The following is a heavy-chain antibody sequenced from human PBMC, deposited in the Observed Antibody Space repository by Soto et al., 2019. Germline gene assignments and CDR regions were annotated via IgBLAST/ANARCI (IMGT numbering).Heavy chain of an antibody. V-gene: IGHV1-18*01. CDR2: ISAYNGNT. J-gene: IGHJ5*02. Sequence: RASVKVSCKASGYTFTSYGISWVRQAPGQGLEWMGWISAYNGNTNYAQKLQGRVTMTTDTSTSTAYMELRSLRSDDTAVYYCARRYNLIAGNNWFDPWGQGTLVTVSS. CDR1: GYTFTSYG. CDR3: ARRYNLIAGNNWFDP. D-gene: IGHD6-13*01.